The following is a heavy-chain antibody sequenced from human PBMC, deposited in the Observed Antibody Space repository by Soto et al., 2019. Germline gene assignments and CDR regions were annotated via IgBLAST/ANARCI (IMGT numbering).Heavy chain of an antibody. CDR1: GYTFTSYD. CDR2: MNPNSGNT. Sequence: ASVKVSCKASGYTFTSYDINWVRQVTGQGLEWMGWMNPNSGNTGYAQKFQGRVTMTRNTSISTAYMELSSLRSEDTAVYYCAREQNNCSGGSCYSSWFDPWGQGTLVTVSS. D-gene: IGHD2-15*01. J-gene: IGHJ5*02. CDR3: AREQNNCSGGSCYSSWFDP. V-gene: IGHV1-8*01.